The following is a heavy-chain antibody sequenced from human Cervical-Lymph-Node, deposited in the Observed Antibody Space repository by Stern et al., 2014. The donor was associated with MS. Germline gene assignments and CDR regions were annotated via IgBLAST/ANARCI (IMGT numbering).Heavy chain of an antibody. CDR1: GFTFGDCS. CDR3: AKDISERHYYFDS. V-gene: IGHV3-9*01. J-gene: IGHJ4*02. D-gene: IGHD3-16*02. Sequence: EVQLVESGGGSVQPGRSLRLSCAASGFTFGDCSMHWVRQPPGKGLEWVSGISWNSNNIGYADSVRGRFTISRDNAKNSLYLQMNGLRPEDTALYYCAKDISERHYYFDSWGEGTLVTVSS. CDR2: ISWNSNNI.